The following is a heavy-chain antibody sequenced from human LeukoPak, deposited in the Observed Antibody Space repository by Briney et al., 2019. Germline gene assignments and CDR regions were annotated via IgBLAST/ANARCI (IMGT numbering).Heavy chain of an antibody. CDR2: MNPNSGNT. D-gene: IGHD6-13*01. V-gene: IGHV1-8*02. CDR3: ARGPRDNIAAAGTDDY. CDR1: GYTFTSYG. J-gene: IGHJ4*02. Sequence: GASVKVSCKASGYTFTSYGISWVRQATGQGLEWMGWMNPNSGNTGYAQKFQGRVTMTRNTSISTAYMELSSLRSEDTAVYYCARGPRDNIAAAGTDDYWGQGTLVTVSS.